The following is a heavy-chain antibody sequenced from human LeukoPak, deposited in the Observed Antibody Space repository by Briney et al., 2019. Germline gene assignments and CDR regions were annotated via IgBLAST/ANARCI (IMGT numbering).Heavy chain of an antibody. CDR3: AHSVALDYRSFDY. CDR2: IYCDGDS. J-gene: IGHJ4*02. Sequence: SXPTLVNPPQTLTLTCTLSGCSISTHGVGVGWIRQPPGKALECLALIYCDGDSRYSPSLRSRLTITKAASKNQVVLTVTDVDPVDTATYFCAHSVALDYRSFDYWGQGTLVTVSS. CDR1: GCSISTHGVG. V-gene: IGHV2-5*02. D-gene: IGHD4-11*01.